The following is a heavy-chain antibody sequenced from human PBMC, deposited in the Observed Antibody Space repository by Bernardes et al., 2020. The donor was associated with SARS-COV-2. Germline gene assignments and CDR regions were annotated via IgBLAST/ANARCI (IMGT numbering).Heavy chain of an antibody. J-gene: IGHJ6*02. CDR3: ARDFGADTGYSSTSSV. V-gene: IGHV3-30*03. D-gene: IGHD6-13*01. Sequence: GSLSLSCAASGFTFSNYVMYWVRQAPGKGLEWVALISHDGNNKHYADFVTGRFTISRDNSKNTLYLQMNSLRAEDTAVYYCARDFGADTGYSSTSSVWGQGTTVTVSS. CDR1: GFTFSNYV. CDR2: ISHDGNNK.